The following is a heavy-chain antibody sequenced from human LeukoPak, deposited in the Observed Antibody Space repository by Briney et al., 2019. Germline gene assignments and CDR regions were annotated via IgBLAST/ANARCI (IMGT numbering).Heavy chain of an antibody. D-gene: IGHD4-23*01. J-gene: IGHJ4*02. CDR2: IYYSGST. CDR1: GGSISSSSYY. Sequence: SETLSLTCTVSGGSISSSSYYWGWIRQPPGKGLEWIGSIYYSGSTYYNPSLKSRVTISVDTSKNQFSLKLSSVTAADTAVYYCASNSGGNDYWGQGTLVTVSS. V-gene: IGHV4-39*01. CDR3: ASNSGGNDY.